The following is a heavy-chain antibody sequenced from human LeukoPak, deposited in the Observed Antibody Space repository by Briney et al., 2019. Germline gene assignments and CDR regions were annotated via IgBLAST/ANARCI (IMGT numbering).Heavy chain of an antibody. D-gene: IGHD1-26*01. J-gene: IGHJ3*02. CDR1: GFTFGDYG. Sequence: PGGSLRLSCTASGFTFGDYGMSWFRQAPGKGLEWVGFIRSKAYGGTTEYAASVKGRFTISRDDSNSIAYLQMNSLKTVDTAVYYCTRLGRAFDIWGQGTMVTVSS. CDR2: IRSKAYGGTT. CDR3: TRLGRAFDI. V-gene: IGHV3-49*03.